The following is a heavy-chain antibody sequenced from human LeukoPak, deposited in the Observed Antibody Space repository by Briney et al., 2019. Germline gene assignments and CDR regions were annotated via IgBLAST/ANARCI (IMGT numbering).Heavy chain of an antibody. CDR2: MNPNSGNT. V-gene: IGHV1-8*03. J-gene: IGHJ4*02. CDR1: GYTFTTYD. D-gene: IGHD3-22*01. Sequence: ASVKVSCKASGYTFTTYDINWVRQATGQGLEWMGWMNPNSGNTGYAQKFQGRVTITRDTSIGTAYMELSSLRSDDTAVYYCARRSDYYDSSAYYYWGQGTLVTVPS. CDR3: ARRSDYYDSSAYYY.